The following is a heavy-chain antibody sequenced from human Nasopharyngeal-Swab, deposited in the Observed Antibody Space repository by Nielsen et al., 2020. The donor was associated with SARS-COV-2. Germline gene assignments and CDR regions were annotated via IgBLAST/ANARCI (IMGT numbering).Heavy chain of an antibody. CDR3: ATSSDWCFQY. V-gene: IGHV3-33*01. CDR2: IWYDGSNK. J-gene: IGHJ4*02. Sequence: GESLKISCAASGFTFSSYGMHWVRQAPGKGLEWVAVIWYDGSNKYYADSVKGRFTISRDNSKNTLYLQMNSLRAEDTAIYYCATSSDWCFQYWGQGSLITVSS. CDR1: GFTFSSYG. D-gene: IGHD6-19*01.